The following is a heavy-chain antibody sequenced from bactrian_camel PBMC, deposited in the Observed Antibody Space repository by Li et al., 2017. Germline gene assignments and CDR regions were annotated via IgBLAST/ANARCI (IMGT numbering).Heavy chain of an antibody. Sequence: HVQLVESGGGSVQAGGSLRLSCAASGDIYGTKCMAWFRQAPGREREGVASIYSDGDNTKYADSVKARFTISLDNAKKTVYLQLNSLKSEDMAMYYCAGALMAGEPGMYWGQGTQVTVS. CDR1: GDIYGTKC. V-gene: IGHV3S6*01. CDR2: IYSDGDNT. D-gene: IGHD7*01. CDR3: AGALMAGEPGMY. J-gene: IGHJ4*01.